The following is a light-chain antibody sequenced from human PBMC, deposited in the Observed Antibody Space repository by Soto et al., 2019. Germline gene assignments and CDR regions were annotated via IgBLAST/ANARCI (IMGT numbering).Light chain of an antibody. CDR2: DVS. V-gene: IGLV2-14*03. Sequence: QSGLTQPASVSGSPGQSITLSCTGTSSDVGGYNYFSWYQHHPGKAPKLMIYDVSNRPSGVSNRFSGSKSGNTASLTISGLQPEDEADYYCCSYTTSNTRQIVFGTGTKVTVL. J-gene: IGLJ1*01. CDR1: SSDVGGYNY. CDR3: CSYTTSNTRQIV.